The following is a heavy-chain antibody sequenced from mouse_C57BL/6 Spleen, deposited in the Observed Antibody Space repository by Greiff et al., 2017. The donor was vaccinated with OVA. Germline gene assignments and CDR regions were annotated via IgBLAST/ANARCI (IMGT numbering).Heavy chain of an antibody. D-gene: IGHD2-5*01. J-gene: IGHJ4*01. CDR2: IWRGGST. Sequence: VQLQQSGPGLVQPSQSLSITCTVSGFSLTSYGVHWVRQSPGKGLEWLGVIWRGGSTDYNAAFMSRLSITKDNSKSQVFFKMNSLQADDTAIYYCAKSYSNYDYAMDYWGQGTSVTVSS. V-gene: IGHV2-5*01. CDR1: GFSLTSYG. CDR3: AKSYSNYDYAMDY.